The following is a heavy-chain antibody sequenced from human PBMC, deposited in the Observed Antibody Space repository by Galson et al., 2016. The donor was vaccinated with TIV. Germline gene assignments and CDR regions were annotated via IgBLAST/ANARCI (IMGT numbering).Heavy chain of an antibody. V-gene: IGHV3-23*01. CDR1: GFTFSIYA. CDR2: ISANGGST. Sequence: SLRLSCAASGFTFSIYAMSWVRQAPGKGLEWVSIISANGGSTHYADSVKGRFTISRDNSKNTLYLQMKSLRVEDTAIYYCAKDRVWLRFWELLSYFDNWGQGNLVTVSS. CDR3: AKDRVWLRFWELLSYFDN. J-gene: IGHJ4*02. D-gene: IGHD3-16*01.